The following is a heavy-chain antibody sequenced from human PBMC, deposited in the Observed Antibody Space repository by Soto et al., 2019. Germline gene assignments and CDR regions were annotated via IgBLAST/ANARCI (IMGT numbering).Heavy chain of an antibody. CDR3: VKDGSSGWPYFYDMDV. CDR2: ISYDGRNT. CDR1: GFTFSSYG. D-gene: IGHD6-19*01. V-gene: IGHV3-30*18. Sequence: SGGSLRLSCAASGFTFSSYGMHWVRQAPGKGLEWVAVISYDGRNTYYADAVKGRFTISRDNSKNTLYLQMSSLRAEDTAVYYCVKDGSSGWPYFYDMDVWGQGTTVTVSS. J-gene: IGHJ6*02.